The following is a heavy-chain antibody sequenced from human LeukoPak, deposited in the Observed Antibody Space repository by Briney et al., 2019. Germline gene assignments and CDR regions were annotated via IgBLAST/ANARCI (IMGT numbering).Heavy chain of an antibody. CDR2: INPSGGST. V-gene: IGHV1-46*01. D-gene: IGHD5-12*01. CDR3: ARGGIVATENWFDP. CDR1: GFTFSNFA. J-gene: IGHJ5*02. Sequence: GGSLRLSCVVSGFTFSNFAMHWVRQAPGQGLEWLGIINPSGGSTSYAQKFQGRVTMTRDTSTSTVYMELSSLRSEDTAVYYCARGGIVATENWFDPWGQGTLVTVSS.